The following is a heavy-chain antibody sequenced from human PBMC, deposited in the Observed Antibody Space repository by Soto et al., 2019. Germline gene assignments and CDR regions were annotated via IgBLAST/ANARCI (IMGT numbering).Heavy chain of an antibody. CDR3: ARDKGRYDSGMDA. V-gene: IGHV4-59*01. J-gene: IGHJ6*02. Sequence: PSETLSLTCTVSGASISSYYWAWIRQPPGKGLEWIGYIFYSGSTKYNPSLKSRVTISVGTSKSHFSLSLTSVTAADTAVYYCARDKGRYDSGMDAWGQGTTVTVSS. CDR2: IFYSGST. CDR1: GASISSYY. D-gene: IGHD3-9*01.